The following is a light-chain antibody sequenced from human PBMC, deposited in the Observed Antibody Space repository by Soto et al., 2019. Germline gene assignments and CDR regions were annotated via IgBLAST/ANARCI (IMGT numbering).Light chain of an antibody. J-gene: IGLJ2*01. Sequence: SYELTQPPAVSVAPGQTARITCGGDNIGSKSVHWYQQKAGQAPVLVVYDDSDRPSGISERLSGSNSGNTATLTISTVEAGDEADYYCQVWDGSTDQVVFAGGTSSPS. V-gene: IGLV3-21*02. CDR2: DDS. CDR3: QVWDGSTDQVV. CDR1: NIGSKS.